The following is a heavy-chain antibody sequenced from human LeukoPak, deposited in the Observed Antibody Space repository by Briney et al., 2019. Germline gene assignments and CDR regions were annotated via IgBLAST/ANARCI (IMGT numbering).Heavy chain of an antibody. Sequence: ASVKVSCKASGYTFTGYYMHWVRQAPGQGLEWMGWINPNSGGTNYAQKFQGRVTMTRDTSISTAYMELSRLRSDDTAVYYCARGPRINYYGSSGYNWFDPWGQGTLVTVSS. CDR1: GYTFTGYY. CDR3: ARGPRINYYGSSGYNWFDP. CDR2: INPNSGGT. D-gene: IGHD3-22*01. V-gene: IGHV1-2*02. J-gene: IGHJ5*02.